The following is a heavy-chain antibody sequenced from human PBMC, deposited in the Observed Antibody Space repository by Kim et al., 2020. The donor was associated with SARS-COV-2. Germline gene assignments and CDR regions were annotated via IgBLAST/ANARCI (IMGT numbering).Heavy chain of an antibody. CDR2: ISAYNGNT. D-gene: IGHD6-19*01. CDR1: GYTFTSYG. J-gene: IGHJ5*02. V-gene: IGHV1-18*01. Sequence: ASVKVSCKASGYTFTSYGISWVRQAPGQGLEWMGWISAYNGNTNYAQKLQGRVTMTTDTSTSTAYMELRSLRSDDTAVYYCARDRIAVAGTGWFDPWGQGTLVTVSS. CDR3: ARDRIAVAGTGWFDP.